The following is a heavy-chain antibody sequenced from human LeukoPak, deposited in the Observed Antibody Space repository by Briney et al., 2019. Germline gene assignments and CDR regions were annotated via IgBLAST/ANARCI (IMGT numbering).Heavy chain of an antibody. CDR3: ARAAGDYGDYDYFYYMDV. J-gene: IGHJ6*03. CDR2: INPTSGGT. CDR1: GYTFTGYY. Sequence: EASVKVSCKASGYTFTGYYMHWVRQAPGQGLEWMGWINPTSGGTKYAQKFQGGVTMTRDTSISTAYMELNTLRSDDTAMYYCARAAGDYGDYDYFYYMDVWGKGTTVTISS. V-gene: IGHV1-2*02. D-gene: IGHD4-17*01.